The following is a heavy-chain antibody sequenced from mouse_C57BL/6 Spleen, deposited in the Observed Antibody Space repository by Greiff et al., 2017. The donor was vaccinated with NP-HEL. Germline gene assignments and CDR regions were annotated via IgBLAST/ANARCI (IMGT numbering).Heavy chain of an antibody. D-gene: IGHD1-1*01. Sequence: QVQLQQPGAELVMPGASVKLSCKASGYTFTSYWMHWVKQRPGQGLEWIGEIDPSASYTNYNQKFKGKSTLTVDKSSSTAYMQLSSRTSEDSAVYYCARKRKLLRDYFDDWGQGTTLTVSS. V-gene: IGHV1-69*01. CDR3: ARKRKLLRDYFDD. CDR1: GYTFTSYW. J-gene: IGHJ2*01. CDR2: IDPSASYT.